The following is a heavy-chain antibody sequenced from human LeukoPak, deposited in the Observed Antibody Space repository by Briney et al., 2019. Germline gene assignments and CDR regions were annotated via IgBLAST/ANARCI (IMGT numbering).Heavy chain of an antibody. CDR1: GFTFSSYT. CDR2: ITSSSSYI. D-gene: IGHD3-22*01. Sequence: PGGSLRLSCAASGFTFSSYTMNWVRQAPGKGLEWVSSITSSSSYIYYADSVKGRFTISRDNSKNTLYLQMNSLRAEDTAVYYCAKAPPGDSSGPYYYYYMDVWGKGTTVTVSS. CDR3: AKAPPGDSSGPYYYYYMDV. V-gene: IGHV3-21*04. J-gene: IGHJ6*03.